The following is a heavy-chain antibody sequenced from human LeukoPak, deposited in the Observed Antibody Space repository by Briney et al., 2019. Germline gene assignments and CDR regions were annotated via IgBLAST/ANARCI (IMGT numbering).Heavy chain of an antibody. D-gene: IGHD1-26*01. Sequence: PGGSLRLSCAASGFTFSTYDMSWVRQAPGKGLEWVSSITLSGGGTTYVDSVKGRFTITRDNSKNTLYLQMNSLRAEDTAVYYCVKNLLGDAAYSWYFDLWGRGTLVTVSS. CDR2: ITLSGGGT. J-gene: IGHJ2*01. CDR3: VKNLLGDAAYSWYFDL. V-gene: IGHV3-23*01. CDR1: GFTFSTYD.